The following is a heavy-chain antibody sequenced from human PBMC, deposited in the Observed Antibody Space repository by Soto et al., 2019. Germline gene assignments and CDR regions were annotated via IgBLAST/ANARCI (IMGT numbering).Heavy chain of an antibody. CDR2: IYYSGST. J-gene: IGHJ3*02. CDR1: GGSISSGGYY. D-gene: IGHD1-7*01. Sequence: SETLSLTCTVSGGSISSGGYYWSWIRQHPGKSLEWIGYIYYSGSTYYNPSLKSRVTISVDTSKNQFSLKLSSVTAADTAVYYCARSWNYSAFDIWGQGTMVTVS. CDR3: ARSWNYSAFDI. V-gene: IGHV4-31*03.